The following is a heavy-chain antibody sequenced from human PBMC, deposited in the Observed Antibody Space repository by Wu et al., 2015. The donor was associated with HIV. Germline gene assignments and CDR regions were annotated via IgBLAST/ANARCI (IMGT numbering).Heavy chain of an antibody. CDR1: RDTFKRFA. V-gene: IGHV1-69*11. CDR2: ITPVLGST. Sequence: QVQLVQSGTEIKKPGSSVKVSCKASRDTFKRFAISWVRQAPGXGLECMGKITPVLGSTVYTQKFQDRVTITADDSTSTPYMELSGLTSEDTAVYYCAREVGAMLANWFDPWGQGTQVIVSS. D-gene: IGHD3-10*01. CDR3: AREVGAMLANWFDP. J-gene: IGHJ5*02.